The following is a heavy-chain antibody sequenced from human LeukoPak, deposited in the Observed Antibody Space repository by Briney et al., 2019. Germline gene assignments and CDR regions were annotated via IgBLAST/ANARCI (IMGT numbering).Heavy chain of an antibody. CDR1: GYTFTGYY. CDR3: ARGIGYEPFDY. CDR2: INPNSGAT. J-gene: IGHJ4*02. Sequence: RASVKVSCKASGYTFTGYYMHWVRQAPGQGLEWMGWINPNSGATNYAQKLQGRVTMTRDTSISTAYMELSRLRSDDTAVYYCARGIGYEPFDYWGQGTLVTVPS. D-gene: IGHD5-12*01. V-gene: IGHV1-2*02.